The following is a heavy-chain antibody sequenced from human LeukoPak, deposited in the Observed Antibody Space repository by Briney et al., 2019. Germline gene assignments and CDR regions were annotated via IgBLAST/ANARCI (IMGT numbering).Heavy chain of an antibody. CDR1: GGTFSSYA. D-gene: IGHD7-27*01. J-gene: IGHJ3*02. V-gene: IGHV1-69*13. Sequence: GASVKVSCKASGGTFSSYAISWVRQAPGQGLEWMGGIIPIFGTANYAQKFQGRVTITADESTSTAYMELSSLRSEDTAVYYCAKVITGDLDAFDIWGQGTMVTVSS. CDR3: AKVITGDLDAFDI. CDR2: IIPIFGTA.